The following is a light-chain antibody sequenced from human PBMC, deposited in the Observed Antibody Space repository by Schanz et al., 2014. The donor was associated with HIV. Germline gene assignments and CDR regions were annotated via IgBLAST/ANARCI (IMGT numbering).Light chain of an antibody. V-gene: IGLV1-51*01. CDR2: DNN. Sequence: QSVLTQPPSVSGAPGQRVTISCSGSSSDIGDNYVSWYQHLPGSAPKLLIYDNNKRPSEIPDRFSASKSGTSATLDITGLQTGDEADYYCGTWDSSLSAGVFGGGTKLTVL. CDR1: SSDIGDNY. CDR3: GTWDSSLSAGV. J-gene: IGLJ3*02.